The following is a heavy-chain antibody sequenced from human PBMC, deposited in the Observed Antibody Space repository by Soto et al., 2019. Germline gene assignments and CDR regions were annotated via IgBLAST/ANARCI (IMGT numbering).Heavy chain of an antibody. CDR1: GFTFSSYS. J-gene: IGHJ4*02. D-gene: IGHD3-22*01. CDR2: ISSSSSYI. CDR3: ASHPRDSMGYWYYFDY. Sequence: EVQLVESGGGLVKPGGSLRLSCAASGFTFSSYSMNWVRQAPGKGLEWVSSISSSSSYIYYADSVKGRFTISRDNAKNSVYLQMNSLRAEDTAVYYCASHPRDSMGYWYYFDYWGQGTLVTVSS. V-gene: IGHV3-21*01.